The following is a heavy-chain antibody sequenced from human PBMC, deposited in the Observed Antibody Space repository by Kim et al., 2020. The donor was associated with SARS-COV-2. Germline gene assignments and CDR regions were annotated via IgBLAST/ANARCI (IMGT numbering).Heavy chain of an antibody. D-gene: IGHD2-2*01. J-gene: IGHJ4*02. V-gene: IGHV3-66*01. Sequence: RFTISRDNSKNTLYLQMNSLRAEDTAVYYCARTLGAYCSSTSCYPYYFDYWGQGTLVTVSS. CDR3: ARTLGAYCSSTSCYPYYFDY.